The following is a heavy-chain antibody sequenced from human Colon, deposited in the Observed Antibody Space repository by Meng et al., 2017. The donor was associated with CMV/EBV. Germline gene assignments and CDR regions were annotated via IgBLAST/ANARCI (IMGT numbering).Heavy chain of an antibody. CDR2: IGSDGTTI. V-gene: IGHV3-48*03. J-gene: IGHJ4*02. CDR3: AREHYSNYDY. D-gene: IGHD4-11*01. Sequence: GGSLRLSCEGSGFIFSHYEMNWVRQAPGKGLEWVSYIGSDGTTISYADSVKGRFTISRDNAKKSLYLQMNSLRAEDTAVYYCAREHYSNYDYWGQGTLVTVSS. CDR1: GFIFSHYE.